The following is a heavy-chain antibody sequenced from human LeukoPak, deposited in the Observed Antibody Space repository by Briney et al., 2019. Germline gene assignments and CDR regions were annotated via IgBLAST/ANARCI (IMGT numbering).Heavy chain of an antibody. CDR3: AREGYSGYDALLFDY. V-gene: IGHV3-53*01. J-gene: IGHJ4*02. D-gene: IGHD5-12*01. CDR1: GFTVSSNC. CDR2: IYSGGST. Sequence: GGSLRLSCAASGFTVSSNCMSWVRQAPGKGLEWVSVIYSGGSTYYADSVKGRFTISRDNSKNTLYLQMNSLRAEVTAVYYCAREGYSGYDALLFDYWGQGTLVTVSS.